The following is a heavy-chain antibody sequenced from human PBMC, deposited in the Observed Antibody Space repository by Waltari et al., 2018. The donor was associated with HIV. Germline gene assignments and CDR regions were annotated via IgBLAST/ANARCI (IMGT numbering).Heavy chain of an antibody. CDR2: INPKGGGI. J-gene: IGHJ5*02. D-gene: IGHD1-26*01. V-gene: IGHV1-2*02. CDR3: ARGLYSGSSPIDR. CDR1: GSPFSGYY. Sequence: QVQLVQSGADVKKPGASVKVSCKASGSPFSGYYFHWVRQAPGQGLQWMEWINPKGGGINYAQKFQGRLSLTRDTSFSTVYMELTRLTSDDTAVYYCARGLYSGSSPIDRWGQGSLVSVSS.